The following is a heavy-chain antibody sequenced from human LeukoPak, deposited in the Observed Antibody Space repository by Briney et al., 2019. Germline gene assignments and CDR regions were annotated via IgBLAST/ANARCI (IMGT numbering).Heavy chain of an antibody. CDR2: FYYSGST. CDR1: HDSISSSAYY. Sequence: SETLSLTCAVSHDSISSSAYYWAWIRQPPGKGLEWIGSFYYSGSTYYNPSLKSRLTMSVDTSKNQFSLKLRSVTAADTAIYYCARQGSSFDYWGQGTLVTVSS. V-gene: IGHV4-39*01. D-gene: IGHD2-2*01. CDR3: ARQGSSFDY. J-gene: IGHJ4*02.